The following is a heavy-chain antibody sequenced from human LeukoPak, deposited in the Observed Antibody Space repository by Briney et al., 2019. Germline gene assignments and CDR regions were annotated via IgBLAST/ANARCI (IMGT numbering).Heavy chain of an antibody. CDR3: ARDDGYYYDSSDYRRAFDI. J-gene: IGHJ3*02. Sequence: PSETLSLTCTVSGASVSSGSYYWSWIRQPPGKGLEWIGFIYYSGTTYYNPSLKSRVTISIDTSKNQFSLKLSSVTAADTAVYYCARDDGYYYDSSDYRRAFDIWGQGTMVTVSS. D-gene: IGHD3-22*01. CDR2: IYYSGTT. CDR1: GASVSSGSYY. V-gene: IGHV4-61*01.